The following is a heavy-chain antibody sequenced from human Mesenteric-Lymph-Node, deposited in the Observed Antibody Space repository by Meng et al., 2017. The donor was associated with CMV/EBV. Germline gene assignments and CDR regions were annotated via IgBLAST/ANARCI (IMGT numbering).Heavy chain of an antibody. J-gene: IGHJ5*02. V-gene: IGHV1-2*06. CDR2: INTNSGGT. D-gene: IGHD3-10*01. CDR1: YNFTGYY. CDR3: ARAGITMVRGVISWFDP. Sequence: YNFTGYYMHRVRQKPGQGLEWMGRINTNSGGTNDAQKIQGRVTMTRETSISTDYMELSRLRSDDTAVYYCARAGITMVRGVISWFDPWGQGTLVTVSS.